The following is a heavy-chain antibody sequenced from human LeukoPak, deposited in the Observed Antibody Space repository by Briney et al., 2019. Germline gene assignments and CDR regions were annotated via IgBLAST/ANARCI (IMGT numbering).Heavy chain of an antibody. D-gene: IGHD1-26*01. V-gene: IGHV3-23*01. CDR2: ISGSGGST. Sequence: GGSLRLSCAASAFTFSSYAMSWVRQAPGKGLEWVSAISGSGGSTYYADSVKGRFTISRDNSKNTLYLQMNSLRAEDTAVYYWAEDPTRFALGSPDYWGQGTLVTVSS. J-gene: IGHJ4*02. CDR1: AFTFSSYA. CDR3: AEDPTRFALGSPDY.